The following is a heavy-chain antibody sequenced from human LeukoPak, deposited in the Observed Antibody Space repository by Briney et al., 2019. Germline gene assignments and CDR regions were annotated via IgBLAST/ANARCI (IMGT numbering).Heavy chain of an antibody. J-gene: IGHJ4*02. CDR2: INHSGST. CDR3: ASRPDDYGDYSTLNY. CDR1: GGSFSGYY. D-gene: IGHD4-17*01. V-gene: IGHV4-34*01. Sequence: SETLSLTCAVYGGSFSGYYWSWIRQPPGKGLEWIGEINHSGSTNYNPSLKSRVTISVDTSKNQFSLKLSSVTAAGTAVYYCASRPDDYGDYSTLNYWGQGTLVTVSS.